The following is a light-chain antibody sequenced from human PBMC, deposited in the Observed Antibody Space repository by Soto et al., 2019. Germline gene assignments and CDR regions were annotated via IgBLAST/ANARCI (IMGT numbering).Light chain of an antibody. Sequence: QSVLTQPPSVSGSPGQSVAISCTGTSSDVGSYNRVSWYQQPPGTAPRVMIYEVSNRPSGVPDRFSGSKSGNTASLTISGLQAEDEADYYCSSYTSSSTYVFGTGTKLTVL. CDR2: EVS. CDR3: SSYTSSSTYV. CDR1: SSDVGSYNR. J-gene: IGLJ1*01. V-gene: IGLV2-18*02.